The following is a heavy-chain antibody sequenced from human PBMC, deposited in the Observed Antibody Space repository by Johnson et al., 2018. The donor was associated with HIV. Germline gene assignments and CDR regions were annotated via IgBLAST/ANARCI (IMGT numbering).Heavy chain of an antibody. CDR1: GFTFDDYG. Sequence: VQLVESGEGLAQPAWSPRLSCAASGFTFDDYGMSWVRQAPGKGLEWVSGINWNGGSTGYADSVKGRFTISRDNAKNSLYLQMNSLRGEDTALYYCARDVLEVTMIVVVTPPDIWGQGTMGTVSS. J-gene: IGHJ3*02. CDR2: INWNGGST. D-gene: IGHD3-22*01. CDR3: ARDVLEVTMIVVVTPPDI. V-gene: IGHV3-20*04.